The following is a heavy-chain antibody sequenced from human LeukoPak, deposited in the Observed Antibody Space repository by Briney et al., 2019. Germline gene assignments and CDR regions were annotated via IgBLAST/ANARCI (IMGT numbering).Heavy chain of an antibody. CDR2: VHYTGSA. D-gene: IGHD3-16*01. V-gene: IGHV4-59*11. Sequence: PSETLSLTCTVPGVSITSHFWSWIRQPPGKGLEWIAYVHYTGSANYNPSLNSRVTISVDTSKNQFSLKLSSVTAADTAVYYCARETSQKGAHYMDVWGKGTTVTISS. J-gene: IGHJ6*03. CDR1: GVSITSHF. CDR3: ARETSQKGAHYMDV.